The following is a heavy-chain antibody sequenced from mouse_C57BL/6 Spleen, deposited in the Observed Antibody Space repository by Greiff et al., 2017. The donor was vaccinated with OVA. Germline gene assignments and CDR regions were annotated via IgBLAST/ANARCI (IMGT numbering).Heavy chain of an antibody. Sequence: EVKLVESGAELVKPGASVKLSCTASGFNIKDYYMHWVKQRTEQGLEWIGRIDPEDGETKYAPKFQGKATITADTSSNTAYLQLSSLTSEDTAVYYCAPSPVITTVVAPYFDVWGTGTTVTVSS. D-gene: IGHD1-1*01. CDR2: IDPEDGET. J-gene: IGHJ1*03. CDR1: GFNIKDYY. V-gene: IGHV14-2*01. CDR3: APSPVITTVVAPYFDV.